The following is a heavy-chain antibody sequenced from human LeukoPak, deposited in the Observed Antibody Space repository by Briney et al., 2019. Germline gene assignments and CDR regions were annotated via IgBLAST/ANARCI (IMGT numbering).Heavy chain of an antibody. V-gene: IGHV3-7*04. J-gene: IGHJ4*02. CDR2: IKQDATEK. CDR1: GITFSNYW. D-gene: IGHD5-18*01. CDR3: ARTRSIQLWTFDY. Sequence: GGSLRLSYAASGITFSNYWMSWVRQAPGKGLEWVANIKQDATEKYYVDSVKGRFTISRDNARNSLYLQMNSLRAEDTAVYYCARTRSIQLWTFDYWGQGALVTVSS.